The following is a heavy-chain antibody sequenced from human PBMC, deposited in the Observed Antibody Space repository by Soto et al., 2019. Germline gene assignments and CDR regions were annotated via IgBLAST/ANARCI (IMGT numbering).Heavy chain of an antibody. Sequence: SETLSLTCTVSGGSISRYYWSWIRQPPGKGLEWIGYMYNTGSTVYNPPFKSRVTISVDTSKNQLSLKLSSVTAADTAVYYCTKDNYHYNIAAAGKNNWFAPWGQETLVTVSS. V-gene: IGHV4-59*01. CDR2: MYNTGST. D-gene: IGHD6-13*01. CDR3: TKDNYHYNIAAAGKNNWFAP. CDR1: GGSISRYY. J-gene: IGHJ5*02.